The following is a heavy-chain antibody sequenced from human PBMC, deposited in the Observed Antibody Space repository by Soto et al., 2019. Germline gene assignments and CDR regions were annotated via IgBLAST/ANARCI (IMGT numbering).Heavy chain of an antibody. V-gene: IGHV4-4*02. Sequence: SETLSLTCAVSGGSITSNSWWSWVRQPPGRGLEWIGEIHRSGTTNYNPSLKSRVTISVDKSKNQLYLKLNSVTAADTAMFYCASQDFYKMGGWGRGTTVTV. D-gene: IGHD1-26*01. CDR1: GGSITSNSW. CDR3: ASQDFYKMGG. CDR2: IHRSGTT. J-gene: IGHJ6*02.